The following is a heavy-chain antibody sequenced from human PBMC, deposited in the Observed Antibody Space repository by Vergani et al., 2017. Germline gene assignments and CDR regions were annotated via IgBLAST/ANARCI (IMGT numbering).Heavy chain of an antibody. CDR3: ARVNTETKGHLYYYYYMDV. Sequence: QVQLQQWGGGLLKPSETLSLTCVVNGGSFTSYHWTWIRQSPGEGLEWVGDIDHTGRPDYNPSLKSRLTMSVDKSRNQFSLTFNSATATDTAIYFCARVNTETKGHLYYYYYMDVWGQGTAVTVS. V-gene: IGHV4-34*01. CDR2: IDHTGRP. J-gene: IGHJ6*03. CDR1: GGSFTSYH. D-gene: IGHD4-11*01.